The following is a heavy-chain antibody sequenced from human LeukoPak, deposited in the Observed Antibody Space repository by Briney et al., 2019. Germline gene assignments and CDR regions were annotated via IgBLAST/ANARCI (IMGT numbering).Heavy chain of an antibody. V-gene: IGHV3-33*01. D-gene: IGHD1-26*01. CDR3: ARGDIVGATTTPFDY. Sequence: GGSLRLSCAASGFTFSNYDMHWVRQAPGKGLEWVAVIWYDGSNKYYADSVKGRFTISRDNSKNTLYLQMNSLRAEDTAVYYCARGDIVGATTTPFDYWGQGTLVTVSS. CDR1: GFTFSNYD. CDR2: IWYDGSNK. J-gene: IGHJ4*02.